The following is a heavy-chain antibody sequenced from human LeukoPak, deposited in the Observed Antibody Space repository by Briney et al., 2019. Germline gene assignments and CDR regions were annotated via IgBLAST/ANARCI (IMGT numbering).Heavy chain of an antibody. Sequence: SVKVSCKASGGTFSSYAISWVRQAPGQGLEWMGRIIPIFGTANYAQKFQGKVTITTDESTSTAYMELSSLRSEDTAVYYCARVGGYSYGSHFDYWGQGTLVTVSS. CDR2: IIPIFGTA. J-gene: IGHJ4*02. CDR1: GGTFSSYA. CDR3: ARVGGYSYGSHFDY. V-gene: IGHV1-69*05. D-gene: IGHD5-18*01.